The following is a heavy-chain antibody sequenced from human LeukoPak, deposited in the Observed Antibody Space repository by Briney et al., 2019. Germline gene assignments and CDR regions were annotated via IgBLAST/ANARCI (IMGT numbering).Heavy chain of an antibody. J-gene: IGHJ3*02. CDR2: IIPILGIA. CDR3: ATGSSIAAQRDAFDI. D-gene: IGHD6-6*01. V-gene: IGHV1-69*02. CDR1: GGTFSSYT. Sequence: SVKVSCKASGGTFSSYTISWVRQAPGQGLEWMGRIIPILGIAIYAQKFQGRVTMTEDTSTDTAYMELSSLRSEDTAVYYCATGSSIAAQRDAFDIWGQGTMVTVSS.